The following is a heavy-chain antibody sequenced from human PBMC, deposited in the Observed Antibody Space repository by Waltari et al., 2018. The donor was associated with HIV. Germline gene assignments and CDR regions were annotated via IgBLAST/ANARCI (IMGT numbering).Heavy chain of an antibody. V-gene: IGHV4-34*01. J-gene: IGHJ5*02. CDR2: ISHSGST. CDR1: GGSLSGYY. CDR3: ARGDFADLVDDYGDYVRPHSWFDP. Sequence: QVQLQQWGAGLLQPSETLSLTCAVYGGSLSGYYWTCLRQPPGKGLEWIGEISHSGSTDYNPSFKSRVTISIDTSKRQFSLRMTSVTAADTGLYFCARGDFADLVDDYGDYVRPHSWFDPWGQGTLVTV. D-gene: IGHD4-17*01.